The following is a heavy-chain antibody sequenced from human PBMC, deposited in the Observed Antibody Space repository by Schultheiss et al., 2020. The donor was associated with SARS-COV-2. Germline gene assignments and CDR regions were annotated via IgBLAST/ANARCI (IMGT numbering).Heavy chain of an antibody. J-gene: IGHJ6*02. D-gene: IGHD1-26*01. V-gene: IGHV4-4*02. Sequence: SETLSLTCAVSGGSISSSNWWSWVRQPPGKGLEWFGEIYHSGSTNYNPSLKSRVTISVDKSKNQFSLKLSSVTAADTAVYYCARQAPIGRYYYYGMDVWGQGTTVTVSS. CDR2: IYHSGST. CDR3: ARQAPIGRYYYYGMDV. CDR1: GGSISSSNW.